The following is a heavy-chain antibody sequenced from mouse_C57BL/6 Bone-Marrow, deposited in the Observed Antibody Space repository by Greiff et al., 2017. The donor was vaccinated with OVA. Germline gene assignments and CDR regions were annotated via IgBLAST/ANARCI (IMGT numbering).Heavy chain of an antibody. D-gene: IGHD1-1*01. CDR1: GFTFSDYY. V-gene: IGHV5-12*01. CDR2: ISNGGGST. Sequence: EVKVEESGGGLVQPGGSLKLSCAASGFTFSDYYMYWVRQTPEKRLEWVAYISNGGGSTYYPDTVKGRFTISRDNAKNTLYLQMSRLKSEDTAMYYCARHNYYGSSSFDYWGQGTTLTVSS. CDR3: ARHNYYGSSSFDY. J-gene: IGHJ2*01.